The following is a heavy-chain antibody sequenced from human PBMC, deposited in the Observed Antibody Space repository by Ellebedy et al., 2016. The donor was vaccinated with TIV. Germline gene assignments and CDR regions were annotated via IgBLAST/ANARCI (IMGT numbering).Heavy chain of an antibody. CDR2: IYPGDSDT. V-gene: IGHV5-51*01. CDR3: ARRVAVAGTNFDY. D-gene: IGHD6-19*01. Sequence: KVSCKGSGYRFSNYWIGWVRQMPGKGLEWMGIIYPGDSDTRYSPSFQGQVTISADKSISTVYLQWSSLKASDTAMYYCARRVAVAGTNFDYWGQGTLVTVSS. J-gene: IGHJ4*02. CDR1: GYRFSNYW.